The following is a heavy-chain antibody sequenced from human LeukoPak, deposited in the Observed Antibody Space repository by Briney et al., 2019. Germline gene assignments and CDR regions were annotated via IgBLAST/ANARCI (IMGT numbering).Heavy chain of an antibody. V-gene: IGHV3-23*01. CDR1: GFIFYSYG. CDR2: ISESGYKT. Sequence: TGGCLRLSCAASGFIFYSYGMNLVRQAPGKGLEWVATISESGYKTDYADSVKGRFTISRENSNNTLYLQMSSLRVEDTAVYYCAKENYDGSGLVAFDSWGQGTLVTVSS. J-gene: IGHJ4*02. D-gene: IGHD3-22*01. CDR3: AKENYDGSGLVAFDS.